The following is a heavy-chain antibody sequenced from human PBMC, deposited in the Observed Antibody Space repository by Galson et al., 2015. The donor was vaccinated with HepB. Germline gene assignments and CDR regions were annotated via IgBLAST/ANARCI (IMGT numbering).Heavy chain of an antibody. CDR3: VRYCSTAICRVYMDV. J-gene: IGHJ6*03. CDR2: INPNDGDA. CDR1: GYTFIDYY. V-gene: IGHV1-2*02. Sequence: SVKVSCKGSGYTFIDYYIHWVRQAPGQGLEWMGWINPNDGDAISAQKFQGRVTMTGDTSISTAYMELDRLRSDDTAVYYCVRYCSTAICRVYMDVWGKGTTVTISS. D-gene: IGHD2-2*01.